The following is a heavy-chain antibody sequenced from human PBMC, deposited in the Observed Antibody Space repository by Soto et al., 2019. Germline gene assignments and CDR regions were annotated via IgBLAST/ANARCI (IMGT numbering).Heavy chain of an antibody. CDR1: GGSFSGYY. D-gene: IGHD2-2*01. V-gene: IGHV4-34*01. CDR2: INHSGST. J-gene: IGHJ6*02. Sequence: SETLSLTCAVYGGSFSGYYWSWIRQPPGKGLEWIGEINHSGSTNYNPSLKSRVTISVDTSKNQFSLKLSSVTAADTAVHYCARIVVVPAAPHRYYYYYGMDVWGQGTTVTVSS. CDR3: ARIVVVPAAPHRYYYYYGMDV.